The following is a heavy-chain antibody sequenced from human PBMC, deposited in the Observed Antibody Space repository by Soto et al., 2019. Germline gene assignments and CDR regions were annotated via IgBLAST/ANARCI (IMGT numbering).Heavy chain of an antibody. CDR1: GLTFSTYG. J-gene: IGHJ6*02. V-gene: IGHV3-33*01. CDR3: ARIDCTGNNCNPYYHYGMDV. D-gene: IGHD2-8*02. CDR2: IWYDGSIK. Sequence: PGGSLRLSCAASGLTFSTYGMHWVRQIPGKGLQWVAIIWYDGSIKYYADSVKGRFTISRDNSKNTLYLQMNSLRDEDTAVYYCARIDCTGNNCNPYYHYGMDVWGQGTTVTVSS.